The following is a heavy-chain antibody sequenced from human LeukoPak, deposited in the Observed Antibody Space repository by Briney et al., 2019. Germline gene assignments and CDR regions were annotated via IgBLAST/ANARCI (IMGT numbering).Heavy chain of an antibody. CDR2: FDPEDGET. CDR3: ARSTSGYSDC. J-gene: IGHJ4*02. Sequence: GASVKVSCKVSGYTLTELSMHWVRQAPGKGLEWMGGFDPEDGETIYAQKFQGRVTITADESTSTAYMELSSLRSEDTAVYYCARSTSGYSDCWGQGTLVTVSS. D-gene: IGHD3-22*01. V-gene: IGHV1-24*01. CDR1: GYTLTELS.